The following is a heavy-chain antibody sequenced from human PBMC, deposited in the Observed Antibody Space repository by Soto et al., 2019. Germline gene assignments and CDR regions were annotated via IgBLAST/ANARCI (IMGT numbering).Heavy chain of an antibody. CDR2: ISWNSGSI. Sequence: EVQLVESAGGLVQPGRSLRLSCAASGFTFDDYAMHWVRQAPGKGLEWVSGISWNSGSIGYADSVKGRFTISRDNAEISLCLQVNSLRAEDTALYYCAKGRYYDDSSGYPRGYFDYWGQGTMVTVSS. D-gene: IGHD3-22*01. CDR3: AKGRYYDDSSGYPRGYFDY. J-gene: IGHJ4*02. V-gene: IGHV3-9*01. CDR1: GFTFDDYA.